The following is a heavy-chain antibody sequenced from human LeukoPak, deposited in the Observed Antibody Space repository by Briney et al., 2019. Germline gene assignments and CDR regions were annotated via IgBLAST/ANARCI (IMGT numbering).Heavy chain of an antibody. D-gene: IGHD1-26*01. V-gene: IGHV4-59*01. CDR3: ASSSAHHRRQVHVGFYYYYYMDV. CDR2: IYCSGST. Sequence: SETLSLTCTVSGGSISSYYWSWVRQPPGKGLEWLGYIYCSGSTNYNPSLKSRVTISVDTSKNQFSLKLNSVTAADTAVYYCASSSAHHRRQVHVGFYYYYYMDVWGKGTTVTISS. J-gene: IGHJ6*03. CDR1: GGSISSYY.